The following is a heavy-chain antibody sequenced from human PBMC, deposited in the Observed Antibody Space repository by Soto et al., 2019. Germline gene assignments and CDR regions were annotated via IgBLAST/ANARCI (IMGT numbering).Heavy chain of an antibody. J-gene: IGHJ4*02. Sequence: SETLSLTCTVSGGSISSGDYYWSWIRQPPGKGLEWIGYIYYSGSTYYNPSLKSRVTISVDTSKNQFSLKLSSVTAADTAVYYCASYYDFWSGYPSAYFDYWGQGTLVTVS. CDR2: IYYSGST. CDR3: ASYYDFWSGYPSAYFDY. CDR1: GGSISSGDYY. V-gene: IGHV4-30-4*01. D-gene: IGHD3-3*01.